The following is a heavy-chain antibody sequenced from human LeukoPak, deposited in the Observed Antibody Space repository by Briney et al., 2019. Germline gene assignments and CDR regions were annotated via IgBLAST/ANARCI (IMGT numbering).Heavy chain of an antibody. Sequence: PSETPSLTCTVSGGSISSSSYYWGWIRQPPGKGLEWIGSIYYSGSTYYNPSLKSRVTISVDTSKNQFSLKLSSVTAADTAVYYCAGQGRYYDSSGYPDWGQGTLVTVSS. CDR2: IYYSGST. J-gene: IGHJ4*02. D-gene: IGHD3-22*01. V-gene: IGHV4-39*01. CDR3: AGQGRYYDSSGYPD. CDR1: GGSISSSSYY.